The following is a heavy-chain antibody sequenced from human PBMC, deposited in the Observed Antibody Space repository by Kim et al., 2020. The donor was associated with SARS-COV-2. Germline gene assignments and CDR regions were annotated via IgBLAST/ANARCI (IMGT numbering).Heavy chain of an antibody. CDR1: GGSISSSSYY. D-gene: IGHD5-18*01. CDR2: IYYSGST. CDR3: ARTEDIWDTAMAHNWFDP. Sequence: SETLSLTCTVSGGSISSSSYYWGWIRQPPGKGLEWIGSIYYSGSTYYNPSLKSRVTISVDTSKNQFSLKLSSVTAADTAVYYCARTEDIWDTAMAHNWFDPWGQGTLVTVSS. V-gene: IGHV4-39*07. J-gene: IGHJ5*02.